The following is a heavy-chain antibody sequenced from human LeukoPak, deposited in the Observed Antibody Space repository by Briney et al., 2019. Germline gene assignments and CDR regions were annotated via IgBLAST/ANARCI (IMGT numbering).Heavy chain of an antibody. J-gene: IGHJ4*02. CDR1: GFNFNAYE. V-gene: IGHV3-30-3*01. CDR2: QSFNGDIR. Sequence: GGSLRLSCAASGFNFNAYEIHWVRQTPGRGLEWVAVQSFNGDIRIYADSVKGRFTISRDNSINTLYLKMNSLRAEDTAIYYCAKDLIPGSPDYFDYWGQGTLVTVSS. CDR3: AKDLIPGSPDYFDY. D-gene: IGHD1-26*01.